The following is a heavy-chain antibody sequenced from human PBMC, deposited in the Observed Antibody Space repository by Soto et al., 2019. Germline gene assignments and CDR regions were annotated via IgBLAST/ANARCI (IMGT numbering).Heavy chain of an antibody. V-gene: IGHV3-23*01. J-gene: IGHJ6*02. D-gene: IGHD4-4*01. CDR3: AKALSTAVNYGVDV. Sequence: EVQLLESGGGLVQPGGSLRLSCGASGFTFSDNSMTWVRQAPGKGLEWVSSINDDGDSTYYADSVKGRFTISRDNSKNTLFLQMSRLGAEDTAVYYCAKALSTAVNYGVDVWGQGTLVTVSS. CDR2: INDDGDST. CDR1: GFTFSDNS.